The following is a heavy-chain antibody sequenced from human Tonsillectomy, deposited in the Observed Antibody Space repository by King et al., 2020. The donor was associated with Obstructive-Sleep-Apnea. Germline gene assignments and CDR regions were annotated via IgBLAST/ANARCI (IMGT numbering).Heavy chain of an antibody. CDR3: ATDSVRYGDYYFDY. V-gene: IGHV4-31*03. CDR2: IYSSGRT. D-gene: IGHD4-17*01. Sequence: QLQESGPGLVKPSQTLSLTCTVSGASVSSDDYYWSWIRQHPGKGLEWIGYIYSSGRTYYNPSLKSRVTISEDTSKNQFSLKLSSVTAADTAVYYCATDSVRYGDYYFDYWGQGTLVTVSS. CDR1: GASVSSDDYY. J-gene: IGHJ4*02.